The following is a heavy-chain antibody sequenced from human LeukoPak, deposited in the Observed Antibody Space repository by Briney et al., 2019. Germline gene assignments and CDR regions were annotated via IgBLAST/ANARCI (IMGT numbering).Heavy chain of an antibody. J-gene: IGHJ4*02. V-gene: IGHV3-74*03. CDR1: GFTFRNHW. D-gene: IGHD6-6*01. Sequence: PGGSLRLSCAASGFTFRNHWMHWVRPTPGKGLVWVLRNSSDGRSTTYADSVKGRFTISRDNAKNTLYLQMNNLRAEDTAMYYCARDQRVTGRPDIDYWGQGTLVIVSS. CDR2: NSSDGRST. CDR3: ARDQRVTGRPDIDY.